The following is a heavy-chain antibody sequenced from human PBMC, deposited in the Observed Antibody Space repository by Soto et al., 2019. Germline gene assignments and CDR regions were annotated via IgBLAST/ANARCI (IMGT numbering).Heavy chain of an antibody. CDR1: GFNFSSHA. D-gene: IGHD3-22*01. CDR2: ISGSGGST. J-gene: IGHJ4*02. Sequence: GGSLRLSWAASGFNFSSHAMSLVRQATGKGLEWVSAISGSGGSTYYADSVKGRFTISRDNSKNTLYLQMNSLRAEDTAVYYCAKVYSMMYYYDSSGWDYFDYWGQGTLVTVSS. V-gene: IGHV3-23*01. CDR3: AKVYSMMYYYDSSGWDYFDY.